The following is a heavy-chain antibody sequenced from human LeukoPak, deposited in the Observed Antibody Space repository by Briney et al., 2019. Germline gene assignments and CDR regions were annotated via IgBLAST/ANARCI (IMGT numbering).Heavy chain of an antibody. Sequence: RASVKVSCKASGGTFSSYAISWVRQAPGQGLEWMGWINPNSGGTNYAQKFQGRVTMTRDASINTAYMELSRLRSDDTAVYYCARAAGGSYGADAFDIWGPGTMVTVSS. J-gene: IGHJ3*02. CDR1: GGTFSSYA. V-gene: IGHV1-2*02. CDR2: INPNSGGT. D-gene: IGHD1-26*01. CDR3: ARAAGGSYGADAFDI.